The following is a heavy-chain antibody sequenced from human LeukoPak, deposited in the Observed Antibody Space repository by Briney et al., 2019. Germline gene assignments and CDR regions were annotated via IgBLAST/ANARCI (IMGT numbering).Heavy chain of an antibody. CDR2: IYYSGST. CDR1: GGSISSYY. J-gene: IGHJ3*02. Sequence: SETLSLTCTVSGGSISSYYWNWIRQPPGKGLEWIGYIYYSGSTNYNPSLKSRVTISVDTSKNQFSLKLSSVTAADTAVYYCLTLSWDAFDIWGQGTMVTVSS. V-gene: IGHV4-59*01. D-gene: IGHD2/OR15-2a*01. CDR3: LTLSWDAFDI.